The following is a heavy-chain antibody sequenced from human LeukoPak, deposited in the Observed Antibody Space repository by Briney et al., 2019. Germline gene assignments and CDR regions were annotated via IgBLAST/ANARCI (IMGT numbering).Heavy chain of an antibody. CDR1: GFTFTSSA. J-gene: IGHJ5*02. CDR3: ARGLFENYGSSRWFDP. V-gene: IGHV1-58*02. CDR2: IVVGSGNT. Sequence: AASVTVSCTASGFTFTSSAMQWVRQARGQRLEWIGWIVVGSGNTNYAQKFQERVTMTRDTSISTAYMELSSLRSEDTAVYYCARGLFENYGSSRWFDPWGQGTLVTVSS. D-gene: IGHD6-6*01.